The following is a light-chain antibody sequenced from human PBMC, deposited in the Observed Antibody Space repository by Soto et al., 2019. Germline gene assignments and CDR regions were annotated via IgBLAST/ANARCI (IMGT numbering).Light chain of an antibody. J-gene: IGKJ4*01. CDR3: HQYGDSPLT. CDR1: PSVSGNY. CDR2: GAS. V-gene: IGKV3-20*01. Sequence: EIVLTQSPDTLSLSPGERATLSCRASPSVSGNYLAWYQQKPGQAPRLIIYGASSGATGIPDRFRGSGSGTDFTLTINRLAPEDFALYYCHQYGDSPLTFGGGTKVEVK.